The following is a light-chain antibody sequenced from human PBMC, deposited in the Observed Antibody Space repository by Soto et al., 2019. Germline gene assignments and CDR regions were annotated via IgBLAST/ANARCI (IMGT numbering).Light chain of an antibody. Sequence: QSVLTQPPSASGTPGQRVTISCSGSSSNIGSNTVNWYQQLPGTAPKLLIYSNNQQPSGVPDRFSGSKSGTSASLAISGLQSEDEADYYCAGWDDSLNGCYVFGTGNKVTVL. CDR3: AGWDDSLNGCYV. V-gene: IGLV1-44*01. J-gene: IGLJ1*01. CDR1: SSNIGSNT. CDR2: SNN.